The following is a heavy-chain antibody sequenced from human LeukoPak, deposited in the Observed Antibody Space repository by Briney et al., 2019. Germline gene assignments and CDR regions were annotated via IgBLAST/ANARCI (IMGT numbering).Heavy chain of an antibody. J-gene: IGHJ4*02. CDR1: GGSISSGGYY. V-gene: IGHV4-30-2*01. Sequence: SETLSLTCTVSGGSISSGGYYWSWIRQPPGKGLEWIGYTYHSGSTYYNPSRQSRVTISVDRSKNQFSLKLSSVTAADTAVYYCASLPRYCSSTSCPPDYWGQGTLVTVSS. D-gene: IGHD2-2*01. CDR3: ASLPRYCSSTSCPPDY. CDR2: TYHSGST.